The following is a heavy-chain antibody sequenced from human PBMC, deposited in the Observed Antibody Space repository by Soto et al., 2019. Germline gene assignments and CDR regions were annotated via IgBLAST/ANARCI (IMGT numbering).Heavy chain of an antibody. J-gene: IGHJ6*02. CDR3: ARGFGWVDV. CDR2: IYSGGST. V-gene: IGHV3-66*01. CDR1: GFTVSSNY. D-gene: IGHD3-10*01. Sequence: EVQLVESGGGLVQPGVSLRLSCAASGFTVSSNYMSWVRQAPGKGLEWVSVIYSGGSTYYADSVKGRFTISRDNSNNPLYRQMNSLRDEDTAVYYCARGFGWVDVWGQGTTVTVSS.